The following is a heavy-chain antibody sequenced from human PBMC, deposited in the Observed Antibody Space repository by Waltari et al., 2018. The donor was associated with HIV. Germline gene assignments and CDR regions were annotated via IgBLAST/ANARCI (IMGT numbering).Heavy chain of an antibody. CDR3: ARHLNHGHDYVWGSYRPFDY. CDR2: ISSSGSS. Sequence: QLQLQESGPGLVKPSETLYLTCIVPGGPISSHRHYWGWIRQPPGKGLEWLATISSSGSSFYNPSLKSRLTISVDTSKNRFSLRLSSVTAADTAVYYCARHLNHGHDYVWGSYRPFDYWGQGTLVTVSS. J-gene: IGHJ4*02. CDR1: GGPISSHRHY. V-gene: IGHV4-39*01. D-gene: IGHD3-16*02.